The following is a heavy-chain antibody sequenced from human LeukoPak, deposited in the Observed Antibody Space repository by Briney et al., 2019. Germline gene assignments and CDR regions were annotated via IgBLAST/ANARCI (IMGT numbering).Heavy chain of an antibody. V-gene: IGHV3-48*02. Sequence: PGESLRLSCAASGFIFSSYAMNWVRQAPGKGLEWVSYINGSSSTIYNADSVKGRFTISRDNAKNTLYLQMNSLRDEDTAVYYCARVRFYYDSSGYGFFDYWGQGALVTVSS. CDR2: INGSSSTI. J-gene: IGHJ4*02. D-gene: IGHD3-22*01. CDR3: ARVRFYYDSSGYGFFDY. CDR1: GFIFSSYA.